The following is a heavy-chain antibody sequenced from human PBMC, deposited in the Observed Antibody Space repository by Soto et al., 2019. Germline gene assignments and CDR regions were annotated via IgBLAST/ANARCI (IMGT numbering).Heavy chain of an antibody. CDR1: GYTFTGYY. D-gene: IGHD3-10*01. Sequence: ASVKVSCKASGYTFTGYYMRWVRQAPGQGLEWMGWINPNSGGTNYAQKFQGWVTMTRDTSISTAYMELSRLRSDDTAVYYCARGGERYYYGMDVWGQGTTVTVSS. CDR3: ARGGERYYYGMDV. V-gene: IGHV1-2*04. J-gene: IGHJ6*02. CDR2: INPNSGGT.